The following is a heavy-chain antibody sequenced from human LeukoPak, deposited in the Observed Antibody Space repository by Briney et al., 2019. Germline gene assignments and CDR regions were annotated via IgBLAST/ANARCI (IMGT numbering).Heavy chain of an antibody. J-gene: IGHJ1*01. Sequence: GSLRLSCAASGFTFSSYAMNWVRQAPGKGLEWVSTISGTGGSTYYADSVKGRFTISRDNSKNTLYLQMNSLRAEDTAVYYCAKGPLLSGGSTRYFQHWGQGTLVTVSS. D-gene: IGHD2-15*01. V-gene: IGHV3-23*01. CDR1: GFTFSSYA. CDR3: AKGPLLSGGSTRYFQH. CDR2: ISGTGGST.